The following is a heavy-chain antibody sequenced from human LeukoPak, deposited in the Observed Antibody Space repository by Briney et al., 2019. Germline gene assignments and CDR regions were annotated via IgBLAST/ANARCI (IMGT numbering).Heavy chain of an antibody. Sequence: GGSLRLSCAASGFTFSSYAMNWVRQAAAKGLEWVSGISGSGGGTYHAGSVKGRFTMSRDNSKNTLYLQMNSLRAEDTAVYYCAKGCGYNCYPPTYWDQGTLVTVSS. CDR1: GFTFSSYA. CDR2: ISGSGGGT. J-gene: IGHJ1*01. D-gene: IGHD3-22*01. CDR3: AKGCGYNCYPPTY. V-gene: IGHV3-23*01.